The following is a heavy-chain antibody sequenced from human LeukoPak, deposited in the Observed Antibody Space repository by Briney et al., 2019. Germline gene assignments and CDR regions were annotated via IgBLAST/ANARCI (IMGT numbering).Heavy chain of an antibody. CDR2: IFYSGST. V-gene: IGHV4-59*01. D-gene: IGHD3-9*01. J-gene: IGHJ5*02. CDR1: GGSISTYY. CDR3: ARLTGYSSESWFDP. Sequence: SETLSLTCTVSGGSISTYYWSWIRQPPGKGLEWIGYIFYSGSTNYNPSLKSRVTISVDTSKNQFSLKLSSVTAADTAVYYCARLTGYSSESWFDPWGQGTLVTVSS.